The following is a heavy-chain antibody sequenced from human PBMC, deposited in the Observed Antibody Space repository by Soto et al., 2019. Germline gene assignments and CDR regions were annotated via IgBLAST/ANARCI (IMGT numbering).Heavy chain of an antibody. CDR2: INHSGST. V-gene: IGHV4-34*01. Sequence: SETLSLTCAVYGGSFSGYYWSWIRQPPGKGLEWIGEINHSGSTNYNPSPKSRVTISVDTSKNQFSLKLSSVTAADTAVYYCARLPTVTTSSYYYYGMDVWGQGTTVTVSS. J-gene: IGHJ6*02. D-gene: IGHD4-4*01. CDR1: GGSFSGYY. CDR3: ARLPTVTTSSYYYYGMDV.